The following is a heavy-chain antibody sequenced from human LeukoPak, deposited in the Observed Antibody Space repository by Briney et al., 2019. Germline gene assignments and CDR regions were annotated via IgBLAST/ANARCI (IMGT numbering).Heavy chain of an antibody. Sequence: GRSLRLSCIVSGFTFDDYAMHWVRQAPGKGLEWVSGISWNSGSIDYADSVKGRFTISRDNSKNTLFLQMDSLRAEDTAVYYCGKLGGMYLINHFDHWGQGTLVSVSS. D-gene: IGHD1-26*01. V-gene: IGHV3-9*01. CDR3: GKLGGMYLINHFDH. CDR1: GFTFDDYA. J-gene: IGHJ4*02. CDR2: ISWNSGSI.